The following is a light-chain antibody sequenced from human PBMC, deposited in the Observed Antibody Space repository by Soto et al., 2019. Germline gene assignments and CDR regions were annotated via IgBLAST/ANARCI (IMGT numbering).Light chain of an antibody. CDR2: GAS. Sequence: EIEMTQSPATLSVSPGERATISCRASQSISANLAWYQQKPGQAPRLLIYGASTRATGIPARFSGSWSGTEFTLIISSLHSDDFALYYCQQYSPCQTFGQGTKVDIK. CDR1: QSISAN. J-gene: IGKJ1*01. CDR3: QQYSPCQT. V-gene: IGKV3-15*01.